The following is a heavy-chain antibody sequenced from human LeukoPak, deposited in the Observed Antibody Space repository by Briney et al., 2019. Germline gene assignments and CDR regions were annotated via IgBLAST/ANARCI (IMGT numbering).Heavy chain of an antibody. Sequence: SETLSLTCTVSGGSISSYYWSWIRQPPGKGLEWIGYIYYSGSTNYNPSLKSRVTISVDTSKNQFSLKLSSVTAADTAVYYCARERGSGSYYAFDIWGQGTMVTVSS. D-gene: IGHD1-26*01. V-gene: IGHV4-59*12. CDR1: GGSISSYY. CDR2: IYYSGST. J-gene: IGHJ3*02. CDR3: ARERGSGSYYAFDI.